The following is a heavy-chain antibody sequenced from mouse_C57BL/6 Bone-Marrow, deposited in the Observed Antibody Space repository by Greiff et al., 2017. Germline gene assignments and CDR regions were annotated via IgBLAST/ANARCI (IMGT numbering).Heavy chain of an antibody. CDR1: GYTFTSDW. CDR3: ARWGNGSSLEN. J-gene: IGHJ2*01. D-gene: IGHD1-1*01. Sequence: QVQLQQPGAELVKPGASVKLSCKASGYTFTSDWMHWVKQRPGQGLEWIGMIHPNSGSTKYNAKFKGKATLTADKSSSTAYMQLNSLTSEDSAVYSCARWGNGSSLENWGENTTHSVSS. V-gene: IGHV1-64*01. CDR2: IHPNSGST.